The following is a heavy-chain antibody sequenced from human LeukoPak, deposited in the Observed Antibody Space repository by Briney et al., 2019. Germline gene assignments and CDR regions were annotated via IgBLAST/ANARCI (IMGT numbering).Heavy chain of an antibody. V-gene: IGHV3-7*01. D-gene: IGHD2-15*01. CDR3: ARDEVVVAASGAFDI. CDR1: GFTFSSYW. CDR2: IKQDGSEK. J-gene: IGHJ3*02. Sequence: GGSLRLSCAASGFTFSSYWMSWVRQAPGKGLEWVANIKQDGSEKYYEDSVKGRFTISRDNAKNSLYLQMNSLRAEDTAVYYCARDEVVVAASGAFDIWGQGTMVTVSS.